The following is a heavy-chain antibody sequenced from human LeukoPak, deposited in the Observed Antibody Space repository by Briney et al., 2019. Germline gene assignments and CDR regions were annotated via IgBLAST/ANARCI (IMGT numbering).Heavy chain of an antibody. J-gene: IGHJ5*02. D-gene: IGHD4-17*01. CDR3: ARGDDDGDHRGLHWFDP. Sequence: SETLSLTCTVSGGSITRGTSYWSWLRQPGGKGLEWIGRIYHSGSTNYSPSLKSRVTISIDTSKNQFSLKLSSVTAADTAVYYCARGDDDGDHRGLHWFDPWGRGTLVTVSS. CDR1: GGSITRGTSY. CDR2: IYHSGST. V-gene: IGHV4-61*02.